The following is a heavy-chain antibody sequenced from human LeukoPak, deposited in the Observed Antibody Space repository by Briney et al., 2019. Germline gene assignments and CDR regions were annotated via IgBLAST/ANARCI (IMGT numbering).Heavy chain of an antibody. CDR2: IYYSGNT. J-gene: IGHJ4*02. CDR3: ARVGLDISTHLDY. CDR1: GGSIRGSSHY. Sequence: KPSETLSLTCTVSGGSIRGSSHYWGWIRQPPGKGLEWIGSIYYSGNTYYNPSLKSRVTISVDTSKNQFSPKLSSVTAADTAVYYCARVGLDISTHLDYWGQGTLVTVSS. V-gene: IGHV4-39*07. D-gene: IGHD2-2*01.